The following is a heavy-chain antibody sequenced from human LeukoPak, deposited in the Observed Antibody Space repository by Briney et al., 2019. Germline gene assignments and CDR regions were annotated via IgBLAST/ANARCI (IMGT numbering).Heavy chain of an antibody. J-gene: IGHJ4*02. V-gene: IGHV3-23*01. Sequence: GGSLRLSCAASGFTFSSDAMSWVRQAPGKGLEWVSAISGSGGSTYYADSVKGRFTISRDNSKNTLYLQMNSLRAEDTAVYYCAKGSRITIFGVVSYWGQGTLVTVSS. CDR1: GFTFSSDA. D-gene: IGHD3-3*01. CDR2: ISGSGGST. CDR3: AKGSRITIFGVVSY.